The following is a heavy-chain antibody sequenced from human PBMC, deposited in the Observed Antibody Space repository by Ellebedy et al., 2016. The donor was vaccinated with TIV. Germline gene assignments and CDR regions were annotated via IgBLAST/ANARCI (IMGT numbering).Heavy chain of an antibody. CDR3: AIYGSGSSNLDAFDI. J-gene: IGHJ3*02. V-gene: IGHV4-4*02. Sequence: MPSETLSLTCAVSGGSFNSSNWWSWVRQPPGKELLCLREIHHNGSTTYNPSLQSRITISLDKSKNQFSLKLSTVTAADTAVYYCAIYGSGSSNLDAFDIWGRGTLVTVSS. CDR1: GGSFNSSNW. D-gene: IGHD3-10*01. CDR2: IHHNGST.